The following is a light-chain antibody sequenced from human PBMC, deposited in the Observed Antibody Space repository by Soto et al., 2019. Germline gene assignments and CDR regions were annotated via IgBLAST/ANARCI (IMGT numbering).Light chain of an antibody. CDR1: QSVSSY. CDR2: DAS. Sequence: IVLTQSPATLSLSPGERATLSCRASQSVSSYLAWYQQRPGQAPRLLIYDASNRATGVPARFSGSGSGTDLTLTISSLEPEDFAVYYCQQRSSWPPTFGQGTRLE. V-gene: IGKV3-11*01. CDR3: QQRSSWPPT. J-gene: IGKJ5*01.